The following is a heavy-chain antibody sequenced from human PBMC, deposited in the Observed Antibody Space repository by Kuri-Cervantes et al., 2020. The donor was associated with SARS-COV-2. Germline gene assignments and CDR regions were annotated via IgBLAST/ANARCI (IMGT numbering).Heavy chain of an antibody. CDR1: GFTYSSYA. CDR3: ARSVDAAMVDRRPFDY. CDR2: ISSSSSYI. V-gene: IGHV3-21*01. D-gene: IGHD5-18*01. Sequence: GGSLRLSCAASGFTYSSYAMSWVRQAPGKGLEWVSSISSSSSYIYYADSVKGRFTISRDNAKNSLYLQMNSLRAEDTAVYYCARSVDAAMVDRRPFDYWGQGTLVTVSS. J-gene: IGHJ4*02.